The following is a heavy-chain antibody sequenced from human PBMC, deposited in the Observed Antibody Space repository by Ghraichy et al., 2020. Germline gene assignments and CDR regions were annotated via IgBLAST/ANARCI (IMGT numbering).Heavy chain of an antibody. Sequence: GGSLRLSCAASGFTFSNSAMTWVRRAPGKGLEWVSGITGSGVNTFYADSVKGRFTISRDNSKSTMYLQMNSLRAEDTAVYYCAKDGYSSSWLYYFDYWGQGTLVSVSS. CDR3: AKDGYSSSWLYYFDY. D-gene: IGHD6-13*01. CDR1: GFTFSNSA. V-gene: IGHV3-23*01. CDR2: ITGSGVNT. J-gene: IGHJ4*02.